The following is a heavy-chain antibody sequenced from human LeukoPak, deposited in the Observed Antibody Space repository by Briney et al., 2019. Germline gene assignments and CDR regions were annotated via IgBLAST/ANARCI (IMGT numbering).Heavy chain of an antibody. D-gene: IGHD3-22*01. V-gene: IGHV4-4*07. CDR3: ARDPEKYYYDSSGYLYYYYYMDV. Sequence: SETLSLTCTVSGGSISSYYWSWIRQPAGKGLEWIGRIYTSGSTNYNPSLKSRVTISVDTSKNQFSLKLSSVTAADTAVYYCARDPEKYYYDSSGYLYYYYYMDVWGKGTTVTVSS. CDR2: IYTSGST. CDR1: GGSISSYY. J-gene: IGHJ6*03.